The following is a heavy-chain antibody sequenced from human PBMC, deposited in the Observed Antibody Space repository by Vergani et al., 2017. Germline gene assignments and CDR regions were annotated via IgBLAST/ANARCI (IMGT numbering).Heavy chain of an antibody. CDR2: IQFDGSNQ. V-gene: IGHV3-30*02. J-gene: IGHJ4*02. D-gene: IGHD3-16*01. CDR3: AKHFRVWGIDY. CDR1: GFTFSNYA. Sequence: QVQLVESGGGVVQPGRSLRLSCAASGFTFSNYAMQWIRQGPGKGLEFVAFIQFDGSNQYYEDSVKGRFTLSRDFSKNTLYLQMNSLRTDDTATYYCAKHFRVWGIDYWGQGTQVIVSS.